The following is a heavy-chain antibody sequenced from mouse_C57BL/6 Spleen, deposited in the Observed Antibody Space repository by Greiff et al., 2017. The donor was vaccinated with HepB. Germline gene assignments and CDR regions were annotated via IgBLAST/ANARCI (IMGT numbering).Heavy chain of an antibody. CDR3: ARSSYGSSYDFDY. J-gene: IGHJ2*01. V-gene: IGHV1-81*01. CDR1: GYTFTSYG. CDR2: IYPRSGNT. D-gene: IGHD1-1*01. Sequence: VKVVESGAELARPGASVKLSCKASGYTFTSYGISWVKQRTGQGLEWIGEIYPRSGNTYYNEKFKGKATLTADKSSSTAYMELRSLTSEDSAVYFCARSSYGSSYDFDYWGQGTTLTVSS.